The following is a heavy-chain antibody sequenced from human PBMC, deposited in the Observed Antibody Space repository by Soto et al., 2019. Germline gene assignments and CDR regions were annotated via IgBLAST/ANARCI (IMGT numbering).Heavy chain of an antibody. CDR1: GFTFSSYA. CDR2: ISSNGGST. V-gene: IGHV3-64D*06. J-gene: IGHJ6*02. CDR3: VKGGRITIFGVVIRGTNYGMDV. Sequence: GGSLRLSCSASGFTFSSYAMHWVRQAPGKGLEYVSAISSNGGSTYYADSVKGRLTISRDNSKNTLYLQMSSLRAEDTAVYYCVKGGRITIFGVVIRGTNYGMDVWGQGTTVTVSS. D-gene: IGHD3-3*01.